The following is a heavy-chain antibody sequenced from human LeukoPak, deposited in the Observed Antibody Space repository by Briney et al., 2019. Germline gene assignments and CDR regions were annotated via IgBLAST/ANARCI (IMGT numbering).Heavy chain of an antibody. CDR1: GFTFSSYE. D-gene: IGHD3-16*01. CDR2: ISSSGSTI. J-gene: IGHJ4*02. V-gene: IGHV3-48*03. Sequence: PGGSLRLSCAASGFTFSSYEMNWVRQAPGKGLEWVSYISSSGSTIYYADSVKGRFTISRDNAENSLFLQMNSPRADDTAVYFCARQPIYEAYFDFWGQGTLVTVSS. CDR3: ARQPIYEAYFDF.